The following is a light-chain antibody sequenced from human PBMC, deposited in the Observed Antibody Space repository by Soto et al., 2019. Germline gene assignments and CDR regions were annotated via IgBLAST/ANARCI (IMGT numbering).Light chain of an antibody. CDR2: GNS. CDR3: QSYDSSLSGVV. V-gene: IGLV1-40*01. CDR1: SSNIGAGYD. J-gene: IGLJ2*01. Sequence: HSVLTQPPSVSGAPGQRVTISFTGSSSNIGAGYDVHWYQQLPGTAPKLLIYGNSNRPSGVPDRFSGSKSGTSASLAITGLQAEDEADYYCQSYDSSLSGVVFGGGTKLTVL.